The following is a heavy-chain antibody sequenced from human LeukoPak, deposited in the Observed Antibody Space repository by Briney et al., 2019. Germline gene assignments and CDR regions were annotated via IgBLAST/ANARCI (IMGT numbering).Heavy chain of an antibody. CDR2: ISAYNGNT. V-gene: IGHV1-18*01. CDR1: GYTFTSYG. CDR3: ARERDYYDSSGRFDY. J-gene: IGHJ4*02. Sequence: ASVKVSCKASGYTFTSYGISWVRQAPGQGLEWMGWISAYNGNTNYAQKLQGRVTLTRDTSTSTVYMELSSLRSEDTAVYYCARERDYYDSSGRFDYWAQGTLVTVSS. D-gene: IGHD3-22*01.